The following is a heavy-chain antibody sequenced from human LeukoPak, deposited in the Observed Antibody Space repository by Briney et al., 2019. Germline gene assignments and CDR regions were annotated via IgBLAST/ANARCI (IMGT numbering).Heavy chain of an antibody. CDR3: ASAPRAPLEWLSVFDY. V-gene: IGHV1-18*01. J-gene: IGHJ4*02. CDR2: ISAYNGNT. CDR1: GYTFTSYG. D-gene: IGHD3-3*01. Sequence: ASVKVSCKASGYTFTSYGISWVRQAPGQGLEWMGWISAYNGNTNYAQKPQGRVTMTTDTSTSTAYMELRSLRSDDTAVYYCASAPRAPLEWLSVFDYWGQGTLVTVSS.